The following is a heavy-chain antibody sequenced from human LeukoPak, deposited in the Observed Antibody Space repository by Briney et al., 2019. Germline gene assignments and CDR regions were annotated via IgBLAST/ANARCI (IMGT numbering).Heavy chain of an antibody. D-gene: IGHD5-18*01. CDR1: GGTFSSYA. Sequence: SVKVSCKASGGTFSSYAISWVRQAPGQGLEWMGRIIPIFGTANYAQKFQGRVTITTDESTSTAYMELSSPRSEDTAVYYCARDGDPNTATLDYWGQGTLVTVSS. CDR3: ARDGDPNTATLDY. J-gene: IGHJ4*02. V-gene: IGHV1-69*05. CDR2: IIPIFGTA.